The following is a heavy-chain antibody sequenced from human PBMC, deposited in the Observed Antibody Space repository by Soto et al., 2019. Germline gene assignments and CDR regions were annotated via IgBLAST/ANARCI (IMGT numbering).Heavy chain of an antibody. CDR1: GYIFSDYG. CDR2: ISGYSGNA. Sequence: QVQVMQSGAEVKKPGDSVKVSCKTSGYIFSDYGINWVRQAPGQGLAWMGWISGYSGNANLAQKFQGRVTMTTDQSTRTAYRELRRLRSDDTAVYYCAKRTSGTTWGESDYWGQGTLVTVSS. CDR3: AKRTSGTTWGESDY. V-gene: IGHV1-18*04. J-gene: IGHJ4*02. D-gene: IGHD4-17*01.